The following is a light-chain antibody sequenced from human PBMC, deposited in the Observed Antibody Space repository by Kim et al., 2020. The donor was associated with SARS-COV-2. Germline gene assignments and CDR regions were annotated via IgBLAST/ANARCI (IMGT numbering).Light chain of an antibody. CDR3: QVWDSSSDHVV. CDR2: DDS. Sequence: PGKTARITCGGNNIGSKSVHWYQQMSGQAPVLVVYDDSDRPSGIPERFSGSNSGNTATLTISRVEAGDEADYYCQVWDSSSDHVVFGGGTQLTVL. CDR1: NIGSKS. V-gene: IGLV3-21*03. J-gene: IGLJ2*01.